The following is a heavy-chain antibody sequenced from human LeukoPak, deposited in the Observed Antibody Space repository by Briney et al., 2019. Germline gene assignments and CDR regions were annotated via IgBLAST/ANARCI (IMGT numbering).Heavy chain of an antibody. CDR1: GGSISSSSYY. V-gene: IGHV4-39*07. CDR2: IYYSGST. D-gene: IGHD6-6*01. J-gene: IGHJ6*03. Sequence: SETLSLTCTVSGGSISSSSYYWGWIRQPLGKGLEWIGSIYYSGSTYYNPSLKSRVTISVDTSENQFSLKLSSVTAADTAVYYCARGRGIAARYYYYYYYMDVWGKGTTVTVSS. CDR3: ARGRGIAARYYYYYYYMDV.